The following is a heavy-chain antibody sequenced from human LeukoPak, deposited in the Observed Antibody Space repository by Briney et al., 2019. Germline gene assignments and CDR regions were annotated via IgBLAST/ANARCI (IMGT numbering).Heavy chain of an antibody. CDR2: IRSGGGNT. CDR1: GFTFSNYA. CDR3: AKDGHYDSSGFTLQY. Sequence: GGSLRLSCAASGFTFSNYAMTGVRQAPGKGLGWGSTIRSGGGNTYYADSVKGRFTISRDKSKNTLYLQMNSLRDEDTAVYYCAKDGHYDSSGFTLQYWGQGALVTVSS. V-gene: IGHV3-23*01. D-gene: IGHD3-22*01. J-gene: IGHJ1*01.